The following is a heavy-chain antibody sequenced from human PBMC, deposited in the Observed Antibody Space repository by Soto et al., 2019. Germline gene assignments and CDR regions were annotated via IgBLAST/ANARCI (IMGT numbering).Heavy chain of an antibody. J-gene: IGHJ4*02. CDR2: INPFSGGA. Sequence: ASVKVSCKTSGYTFTDHYVHWVRQAPGQGLEWLGWINPFSGGAKYPQRFKDKVSMTADTSISTVYMYLTSLTSDDTAIYYCARSSGTYSLDFWGQGTLVTVSS. CDR3: ARSSGTYSLDF. D-gene: IGHD3-10*01. V-gene: IGHV1-2*02. CDR1: GYTFTDHY.